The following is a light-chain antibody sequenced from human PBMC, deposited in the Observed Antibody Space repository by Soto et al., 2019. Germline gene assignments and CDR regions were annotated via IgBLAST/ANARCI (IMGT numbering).Light chain of an antibody. CDR3: HQYGGSPTWT. Sequence: EIVLTQSPGTLSLSPGERATLSFRASQSVSSSYLAWYQQKPGQAPRLLIYGTSSRATGIPDRFSGSGSGTDFSLTISRLEPDDFAVYYCHQYGGSPTWTFGQGTKVEI. CDR1: QSVSSSY. CDR2: GTS. J-gene: IGKJ1*01. V-gene: IGKV3-20*01.